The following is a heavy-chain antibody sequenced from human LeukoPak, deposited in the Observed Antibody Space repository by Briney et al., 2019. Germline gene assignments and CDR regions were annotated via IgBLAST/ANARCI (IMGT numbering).Heavy chain of an antibody. V-gene: IGHV3-30*02. CDR1: GFTFSSSG. CDR2: ISYDGSNR. D-gene: IGHD5-12*01. CDR3: AKETRGSYSDY. J-gene: IGHJ4*02. Sequence: GGSLRLSCAASGFTFSSSGMHWVRQAPGKGLEWVAFISYDGSNRYYADSVKGRFTISRDNSKNTLYLQMNSLRAADTAVYYCAKETRGSYSDYWGQGTLVTVSS.